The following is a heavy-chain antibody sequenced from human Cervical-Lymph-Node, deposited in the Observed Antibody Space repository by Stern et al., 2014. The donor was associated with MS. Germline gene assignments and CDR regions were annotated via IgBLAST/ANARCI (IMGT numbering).Heavy chain of an antibody. CDR2: INHSGST. CDR3: ARGRIPSYTVTTVYFDY. V-gene: IGHV4-34*01. D-gene: IGHD4-17*01. Sequence: QVQLQQWGAGLLKPSETLSLTCAVYGGSFSGYYWSWIRQPPGKGLEWIGEINHSGSTNYNPSLKSRVTISVDTSKNQFSLNLSSVTAADTAVYYCARGRIPSYTVTTVYFDYWGQGTLVTVSS. J-gene: IGHJ4*02. CDR1: GGSFSGYY.